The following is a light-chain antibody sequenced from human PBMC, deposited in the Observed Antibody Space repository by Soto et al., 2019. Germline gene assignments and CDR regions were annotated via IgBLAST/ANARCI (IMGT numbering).Light chain of an antibody. CDR3: GSFTTSRIWV. J-gene: IGLJ3*02. V-gene: IGLV2-14*01. CDR2: GVN. CDR1: SSDFGDDKY. Sequence: QYALTQPASVSGSPGQSITVSCTGSSSDFGDDKYVSWYQQQPGKGPNLLIYGVNSRPSGISNRFSGSKSGNTPSLTISGHQVEDEAEYFCGSFTTSRIWVFGGGTKLTVL.